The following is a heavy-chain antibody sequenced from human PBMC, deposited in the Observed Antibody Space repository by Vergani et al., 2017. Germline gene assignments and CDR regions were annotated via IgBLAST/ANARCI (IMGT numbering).Heavy chain of an antibody. CDR3: ARDRGLAGSDYYAFGY. CDR1: GASMISVGYY. Sequence: QVQLQESGPGLVKPSQTLSLTCTVSGASMISVGYYWTWIRQSAGKRLEWIGDILGSGTANYNPSFQGRVSMSVATSKNQIYLDLNSVTAADTAVYYCARDRGLAGSDYYAFGYWGQGTLVTVSS. CDR2: ILGSGTA. D-gene: IGHD6-13*01. V-gene: IGHV4-61*02. J-gene: IGHJ4*02.